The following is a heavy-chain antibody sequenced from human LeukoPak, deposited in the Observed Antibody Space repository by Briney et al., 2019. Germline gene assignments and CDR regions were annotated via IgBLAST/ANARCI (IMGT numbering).Heavy chain of an antibody. CDR1: GYTFTSYY. V-gene: IGHV1-46*01. CDR3: ARVGYCSSTSCPGFGY. D-gene: IGHD2-2*01. J-gene: IGHJ4*02. Sequence: GASVTVSCKASGYTFTSYYMHWVRQAPGQGHEWMGIINPSGGSTSYAQKFQGRVTMTRDMSTSTVYMELSSLRSEDTAVYYCARVGYCSSTSCPGFGYWGQGTLVTVSS. CDR2: INPSGGST.